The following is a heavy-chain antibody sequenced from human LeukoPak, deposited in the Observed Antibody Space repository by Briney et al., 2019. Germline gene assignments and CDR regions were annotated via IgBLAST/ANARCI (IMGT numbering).Heavy chain of an antibody. CDR3: ARDRVGVDAFDI. Sequence: PSETLSLTCTVSGGSISSGSYYWSWIRQPAGKGLEWIGYIYYSGSTNYNPSLKSRVTISVDTSKNQFSLQLNSVTTEDTAVYYCARDRVGVDAFDIWGQGTMVTVSS. J-gene: IGHJ3*02. V-gene: IGHV4-61*10. CDR1: GGSISSGSYY. D-gene: IGHD2-8*01. CDR2: IYYSGST.